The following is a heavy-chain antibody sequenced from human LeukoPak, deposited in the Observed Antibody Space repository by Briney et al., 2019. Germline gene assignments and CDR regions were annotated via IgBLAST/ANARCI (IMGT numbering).Heavy chain of an antibody. CDR2: ISGSGGST. D-gene: IGHD3-3*01. CDR3: AKSPPYETYYFDY. J-gene: IGHJ4*02. CDR1: GFTFSSHG. V-gene: IGHV3-23*01. Sequence: GGSLRLSCAASGFTFSSHGMHWVRQAPGKGLEWVSAISGSGGSTYYADSVKGRFTISRDNSKNTLYLQMNSLRAEDTAVYYCAKSPPYETYYFDYWGQGTLVTVSS.